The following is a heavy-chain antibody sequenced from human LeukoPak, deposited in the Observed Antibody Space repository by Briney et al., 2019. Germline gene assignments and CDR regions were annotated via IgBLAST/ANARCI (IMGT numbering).Heavy chain of an antibody. J-gene: IGHJ4*02. CDR2: IYYSGST. D-gene: IGHD3-22*01. CDR1: GGSISSSSYY. Sequence: PSETLSLTCTVSGGSISSSSYYWGWIRQPPGKGLEWIGSIYYSGSTYYNPSLKSRVTISVDTSKNQFSLKLSSVTAADTAVYYCARGITMIVVVIPYYFDYWGQGTLVTVSS. CDR3: ARGITMIVVVIPYYFDY. V-gene: IGHV4-39*01.